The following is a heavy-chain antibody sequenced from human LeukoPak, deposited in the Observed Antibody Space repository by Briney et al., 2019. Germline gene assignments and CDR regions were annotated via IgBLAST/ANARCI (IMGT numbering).Heavy chain of an antibody. CDR3: ARDKGGFLYFGEYDP. Sequence: PSETLSLTCTVSGASISSGSHHWSWIRQPAGKGPEWIGRIYTSGSTNYNPSLKSRVSIPVDMSKNQFSLKLSSVTAADTAVYYCARDKGGFLYFGEYDPWGQGTLVTVSS. CDR1: GASISSGSHH. D-gene: IGHD3-10*01. CDR2: IYTSGST. J-gene: IGHJ5*02. V-gene: IGHV4-61*02.